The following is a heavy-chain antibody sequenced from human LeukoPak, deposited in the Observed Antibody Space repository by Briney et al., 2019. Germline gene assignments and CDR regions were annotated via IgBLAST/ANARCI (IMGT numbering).Heavy chain of an antibody. V-gene: IGHV1-2*02. D-gene: IGHD3-3*01. J-gene: IGHJ5*02. CDR2: INPNSGGT. CDR3: ARDHTTLRFFTNWFDP. Sequence: ASVKVSCKASGYTFTGYYMHWVRQAPGQGLEWMGWINPNSGGTNYAQKFQGRVTMTRDTSISTAYMELSRLRSDDTAVYYCARDHTTLRFFTNWFDPWGQGTLVTVSS. CDR1: GYTFTGYY.